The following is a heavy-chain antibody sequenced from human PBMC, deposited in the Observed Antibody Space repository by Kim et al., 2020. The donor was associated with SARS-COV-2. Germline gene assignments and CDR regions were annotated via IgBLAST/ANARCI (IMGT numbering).Heavy chain of an antibody. CDR3: ASYGDKDGPTLDI. J-gene: IGHJ3*02. CDR2: MNPNSGNT. CDR1: GYTFTSYD. D-gene: IGHD3-16*01. Sequence: ASVKVSCKASGYTFTSYDINWVRQATGQGLEWMGWMNPNSGNTGYAQKFQGRVTMTRNTSISTAYMELSSLRSEDTAVYYCASYGDKDGPTLDIWGQGTMVTVSS. V-gene: IGHV1-8*01.